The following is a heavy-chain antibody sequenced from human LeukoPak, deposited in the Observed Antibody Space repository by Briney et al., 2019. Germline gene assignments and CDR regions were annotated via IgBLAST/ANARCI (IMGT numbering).Heavy chain of an antibody. CDR3: AAIPVFAVVLHQEPV. CDR2: FIPILGTA. V-gene: IGHV1-69*10. J-gene: IGHJ6*04. Sequence: SVKVSCKASGATFSYYALNWVRQAPGQGLEWMGVFIPILGTANSTQKFHDRLTITADISTNTAYMELSSLRSEDTAVYFCAAIPVFAVVLHQEPVWGKGTTVTVSS. D-gene: IGHD3-3*01. CDR1: GATFSYYA.